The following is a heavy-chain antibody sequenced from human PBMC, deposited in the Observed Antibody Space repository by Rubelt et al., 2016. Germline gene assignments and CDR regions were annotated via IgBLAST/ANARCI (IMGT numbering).Heavy chain of an antibody. Sequence: QVQLVQSGAEVKKPGASVKVSCKASGYTFTSYAMHWVRQAPGQRLEWMGWINAGNGNTKYSQKFQGRVTITRDTSASTAYMELSSLRSEDTAVYYCARNLIMITFGGVIVPPDYWGQGTLVTVSS. V-gene: IGHV1-3*01. CDR3: ARNLIMITFGGVIVPPDY. D-gene: IGHD3-16*02. J-gene: IGHJ4*02. CDR1: GYTFTSYA. CDR2: INAGNGNT.